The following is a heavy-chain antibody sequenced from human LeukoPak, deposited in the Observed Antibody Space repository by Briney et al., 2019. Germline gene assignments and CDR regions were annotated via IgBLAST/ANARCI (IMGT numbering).Heavy chain of an antibody. D-gene: IGHD3-10*01. CDR2: IYSGGST. V-gene: IGHV3-53*01. Sequence: GGSLRLSCAASGFTVSSNYMSWVRQAPGKGLEWVSVIYSGGSTYYADSVKGRFTISRDNSENTLYLQMNSLRAEDTAVYYCARGGYYGSGNDFRFDPWGQGTLVTVSS. CDR1: GFTVSSNY. J-gene: IGHJ5*02. CDR3: ARGGYYGSGNDFRFDP.